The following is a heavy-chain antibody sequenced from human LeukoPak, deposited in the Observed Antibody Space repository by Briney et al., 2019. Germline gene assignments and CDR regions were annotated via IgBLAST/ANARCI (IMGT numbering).Heavy chain of an antibody. CDR2: INPNSGGT. CDR3: AIPGDCSGGSCWFSFDY. Sequence: ASVKVSCKASGYTFTSYYMHWVRQAPGQGLEWMGRINPNSGGTNYAQKFQGRVTMTRDTSISTAYMELSRLRSDDTAVYYCAIPGDCSGGSCWFSFDYWGQGTLVTVSS. CDR1: GYTFTSYY. D-gene: IGHD2-15*01. V-gene: IGHV1-2*06. J-gene: IGHJ4*02.